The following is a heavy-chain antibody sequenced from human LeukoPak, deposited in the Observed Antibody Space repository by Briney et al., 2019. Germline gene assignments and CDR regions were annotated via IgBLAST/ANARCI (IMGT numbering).Heavy chain of an antibody. D-gene: IGHD5-18*01. CDR3: AKDLRGYSYGLYYYGMDV. CDR1: GFTFSSYG. V-gene: IGHV3-30*18. J-gene: IGHJ6*04. Sequence: PGESLRLSCAASGFTFSSYGMHWVRQAPGKGLEWVAVISYDGSNKYYADSVKGRFTISRDNSKNTLYLQMNSLRAEDTAVYYCAKDLRGYSYGLYYYGMDVWGKGTTVTVSS. CDR2: ISYDGSNK.